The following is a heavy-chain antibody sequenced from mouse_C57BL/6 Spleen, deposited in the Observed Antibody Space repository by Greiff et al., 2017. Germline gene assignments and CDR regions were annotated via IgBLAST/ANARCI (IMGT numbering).Heavy chain of an antibody. J-gene: IGHJ4*01. V-gene: IGHV1-61*01. Sequence: VQLQQPGAELVRPGSSVKLSCKASGYTFTSYWMDWVKQRPGQGLEWIGNIYPSDSETHYNQKFKDKATLTVDKSSSTAYMQLSSLTSEDSAVYYCAREGWDGAMDYWGQGTSVTVSS. CDR3: AREGWDGAMDY. D-gene: IGHD3-3*01. CDR2: IYPSDSET. CDR1: GYTFTSYW.